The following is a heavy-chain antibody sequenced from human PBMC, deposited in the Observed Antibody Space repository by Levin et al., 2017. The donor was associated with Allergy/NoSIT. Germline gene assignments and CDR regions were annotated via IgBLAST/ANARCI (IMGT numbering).Heavy chain of an antibody. Sequence: GASLRLSCAASGFTFSSYDLTWVRQAPGKGLEYVSGISASGTITYYADSMKGRFTISRDNSRNTVYLQMNSLRADDTAVYYCAKRGSYPHYYFDYWGQGTLLTVSS. D-gene: IGHD1-26*01. CDR1: GFTFSSYD. V-gene: IGHV3-23*01. CDR3: AKRGSYPHYYFDY. CDR2: ISASGTIT. J-gene: IGHJ4*02.